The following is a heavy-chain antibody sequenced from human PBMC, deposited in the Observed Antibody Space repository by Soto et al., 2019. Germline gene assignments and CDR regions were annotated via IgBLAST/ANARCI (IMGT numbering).Heavy chain of an antibody. CDR3: AREASYYGAAPWFFDL. Sequence: ASVKVSCKASGYTFNSYFLSWVRQAPGQGLEWMGWISAYDGNTNYAQKLQGRVTMTTDTSTSTAYMELRSLRSDDTALYYCAREASYYGAAPWFFDLWGRGTLVTVSS. D-gene: IGHD4-17*01. CDR2: ISAYDGNT. V-gene: IGHV1-18*01. CDR1: GYTFNSYF. J-gene: IGHJ2*01.